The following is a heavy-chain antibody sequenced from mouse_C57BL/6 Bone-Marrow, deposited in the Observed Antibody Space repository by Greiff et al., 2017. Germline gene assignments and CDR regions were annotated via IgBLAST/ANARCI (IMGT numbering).Heavy chain of an antibody. CDR3: ARAYYSNPYYAMDY. CDR1: GYTFTSYW. Sequence: VQLQQPGAELVKPGASVKLSCKASGYTFTSYWMHWVKQRPGRGLEWIGRIDPNSGGTKYNEKFKSKATLTVDKPSSTAYMQLSSLTSEDSEVYDCARAYYSNPYYAMDYWGQGTSVTVSA. V-gene: IGHV1-72*01. J-gene: IGHJ4*01. CDR2: IDPNSGGT. D-gene: IGHD2-5*01.